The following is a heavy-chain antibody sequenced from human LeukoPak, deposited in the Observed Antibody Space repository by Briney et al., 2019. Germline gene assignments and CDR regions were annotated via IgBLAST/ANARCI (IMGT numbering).Heavy chain of an antibody. CDR3: AREPGYSSGWYTPFDY. CDR2: IYPGDSEI. Sequence: GESLKISCKGSGYSFTSYWIGWVRQMPGKGLEWMGIIYPGDSEIRYSPSFQGQVTISADKSIRTAYLQWSSLKASDTAMYYCAREPGYSSGWYTPFDYWGQGTLVTVSS. J-gene: IGHJ4*02. D-gene: IGHD6-19*01. CDR1: GYSFTSYW. V-gene: IGHV5-51*01.